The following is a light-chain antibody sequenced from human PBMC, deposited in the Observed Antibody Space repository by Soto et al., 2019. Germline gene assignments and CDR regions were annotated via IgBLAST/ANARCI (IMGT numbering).Light chain of an antibody. J-gene: IGLJ3*02. Sequence: QSVLTQPPSASGTLGQRVTISCSGGNSNIGSNTVNWYQHLPGTAPQLLIYRSDQRPSGIPYRFSGSKYGTSASLDISCLQSEEEADYYCTAWDGSLDGRVFGGGTKLTVL. CDR3: TAWDGSLDGRV. CDR2: RSD. CDR1: NSNIGSNT. V-gene: IGLV1-44*01.